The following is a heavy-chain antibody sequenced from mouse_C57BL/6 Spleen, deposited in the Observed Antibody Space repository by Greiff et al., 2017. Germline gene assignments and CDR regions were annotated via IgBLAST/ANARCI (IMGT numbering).Heavy chain of an antibody. CDR2: IDPSDSET. CDR3: ARTCDGSSDHFDY. D-gene: IGHD1-1*01. Sequence: QVQLQQPGAELVRPGSSVKLSCKASGYTFTSYWMHWVKQRPIQGLEWIGNIDPSDSETHYNQKFKDKATLTVDKSSSTAYMQLSSLTSEDSAVXYCARTCDGSSDHFDYWGQGTTLTVSS. V-gene: IGHV1-52*01. J-gene: IGHJ2*01. CDR1: GYTFTSYW.